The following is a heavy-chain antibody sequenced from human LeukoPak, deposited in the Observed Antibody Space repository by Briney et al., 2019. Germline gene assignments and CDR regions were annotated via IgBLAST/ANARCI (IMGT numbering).Heavy chain of an antibody. CDR1: GGSISSYY. J-gene: IGHJ5*02. Sequence: SETLSLTCTVSGGSISSYYWSWIRQPPGEGLEWIGYIYYSVSTNYNPSLKSRVTISVDTSKNQFSQKLSSVTAADTAVYYCARGSGWYYWFDPWGQGTLVTVSS. D-gene: IGHD6-19*01. CDR3: ARGSGWYYWFDP. V-gene: IGHV4-59*01. CDR2: IYYSVST.